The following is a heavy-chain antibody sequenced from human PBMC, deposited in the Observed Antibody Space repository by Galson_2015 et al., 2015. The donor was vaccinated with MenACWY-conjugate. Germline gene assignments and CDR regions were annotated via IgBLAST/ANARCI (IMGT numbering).Heavy chain of an antibody. CDR3: GRDVGP. CDR2: IYSGGDS. J-gene: IGHJ4*02. V-gene: IGHV3-66*01. Sequence: SLRLSCAASGFTVGNNYMSWVRQAPGKGLEWVSLIYSGGDSYYADSVRGRFTLSRDSSKNTLYLQMSSLRADDTAVYYCGRDVGPWGQGTLVTVSS. CDR1: GFTVGNNY.